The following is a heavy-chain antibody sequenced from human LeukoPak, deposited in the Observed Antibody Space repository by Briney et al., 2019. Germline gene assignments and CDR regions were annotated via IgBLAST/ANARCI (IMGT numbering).Heavy chain of an antibody. Sequence: GGSLRLSCAASGFTFSSYWMSWVRQAPGKGLEWVANIKQDGSEKYYVDPVKGRFTISRDNAKDSLYLQMNSLRAEDTAVYYCARDLEDIVVVPAAPDAFDIWGQGTMVTVSS. V-gene: IGHV3-7*01. CDR1: GFTFSSYW. D-gene: IGHD2-2*01. CDR3: ARDLEDIVVVPAAPDAFDI. CDR2: IKQDGSEK. J-gene: IGHJ3*02.